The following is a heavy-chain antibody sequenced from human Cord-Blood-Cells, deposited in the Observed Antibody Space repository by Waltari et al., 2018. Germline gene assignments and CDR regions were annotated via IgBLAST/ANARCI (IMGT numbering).Heavy chain of an antibody. J-gene: IGHJ3*02. Sequence: EVQLVESGGGLVQPGGSLRLSCAASGFTFSSYWLHCARQAPGKGLVWVSRINSEGSSTSYADSVKGRFTISRDNAKNTLYLQMNSLRAEDTAVYYCARRGPGDAFDIWGQGTMVTVSS. CDR2: INSEGSST. CDR3: ARRGPGDAFDI. V-gene: IGHV3-74*01. D-gene: IGHD3-10*01. CDR1: GFTFSSYW.